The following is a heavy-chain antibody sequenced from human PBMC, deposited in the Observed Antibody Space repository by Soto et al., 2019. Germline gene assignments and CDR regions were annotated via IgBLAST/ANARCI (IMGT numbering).Heavy chain of an antibody. J-gene: IGHJ3*02. Sequence: SETLSLTCTVSGGSISSYYWSWIRQPPGKGLEWIGYIYYSGSTNYNPSLKSRVTISVDTSKNQFSLKLSSVTAADTAVYYCARDIREGSGWDIDAFDIWGQGTMVTVSS. CDR3: ARDIREGSGWDIDAFDI. D-gene: IGHD6-19*01. CDR1: GGSISSYY. CDR2: IYYSGST. V-gene: IGHV4-59*01.